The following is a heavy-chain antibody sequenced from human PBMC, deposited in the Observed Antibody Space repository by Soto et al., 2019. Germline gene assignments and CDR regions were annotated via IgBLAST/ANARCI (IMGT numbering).Heavy chain of an antibody. J-gene: IGHJ5*02. CDR2: IHTSNGDT. CDR1: GYSFTSYG. V-gene: IGHV1-18*01. Sequence: QILLVQSGAEVKKAGASVKVSCKASGYSFTSYGINWVRQAPGQGLEWMGWIHTSNGDTKSAEKFQGSLTMTTDTSTTTAYLELRSLRSDDTAVYYCARGNLWWFDPWGQGTLVSVSS. D-gene: IGHD3-16*01. CDR3: ARGNLWWFDP.